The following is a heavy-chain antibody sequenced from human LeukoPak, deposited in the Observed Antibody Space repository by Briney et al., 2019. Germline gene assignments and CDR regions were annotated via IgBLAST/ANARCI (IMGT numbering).Heavy chain of an antibody. Sequence: PSETLSLTCTVSGGSISSSSYYWGWIRQPPGKGLEWIGSIYYSGSTYYNPSLKSRVTISVDTSKNQFSLKLSSVTAADTAVYYCARDRIAVAGTSDDWGQGTLVTVSS. CDR3: ARDRIAVAGTSDD. V-gene: IGHV4-39*07. D-gene: IGHD6-19*01. CDR1: GGSISSSSYY. CDR2: IYYSGST. J-gene: IGHJ4*02.